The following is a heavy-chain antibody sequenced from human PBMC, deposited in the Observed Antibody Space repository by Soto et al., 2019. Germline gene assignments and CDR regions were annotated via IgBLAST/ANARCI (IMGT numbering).Heavy chain of an antibody. J-gene: IGHJ3*02. CDR2: ISYDGSNK. V-gene: IGHV3-30*03. D-gene: IGHD1-26*01. Sequence: GGSLRLSCAASGFTFSSYGMHWVRQAPGKGLEWVAIISYDGSNKYYADSVKGRFTISRDNSKNTLYLQMNSLRTEDTAVYYCAHLGGSGGAFDIWGQGTTVTVSS. CDR1: GFTFSSYG. CDR3: AHLGGSGGAFDI.